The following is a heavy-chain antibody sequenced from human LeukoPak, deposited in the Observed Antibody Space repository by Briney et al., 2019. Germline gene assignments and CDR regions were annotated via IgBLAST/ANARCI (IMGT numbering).Heavy chain of an antibody. CDR3: ASSNGGAYYYDSSGFGYYFDY. Sequence: GRSLRLSCAASGFTFDDYAMHWVRQAPGKGLEWVSVIYSGGSTYYADSVKGRFTISRDNSKNTLYLQMNSLRAEDTAVYYCASSNGGAYYYDSSGFGYYFDYWGQGTLVTVSS. CDR2: IYSGGST. J-gene: IGHJ4*02. D-gene: IGHD3-22*01. CDR1: GFTFDDYA. V-gene: IGHV3-53*01.